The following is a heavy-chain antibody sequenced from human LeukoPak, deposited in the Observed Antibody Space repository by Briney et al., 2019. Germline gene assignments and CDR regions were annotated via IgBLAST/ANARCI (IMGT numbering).Heavy chain of an antibody. V-gene: IGHV3-66*01. J-gene: IGHJ4*02. CDR1: GFTVSSNY. Sequence: GGSLRLSCAASGFTVSSNYMSWVRQAPGKGLEWVSVIYSGGSTYYADSVKGRFTISRDNSKNTLYLQMNSLRAEDTAVYYCARDPPQYYDFWFTFRNWGQGTLVTVSS. CDR2: IYSGGST. D-gene: IGHD3-3*01. CDR3: ARDPPQYYDFWFTFRN.